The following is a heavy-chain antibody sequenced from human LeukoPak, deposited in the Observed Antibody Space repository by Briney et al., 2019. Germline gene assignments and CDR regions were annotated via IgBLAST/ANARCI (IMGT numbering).Heavy chain of an antibody. D-gene: IGHD4-17*01. CDR3: AKGTVTRPFDY. V-gene: IGHV3-43D*03. Sequence: GGSLRLSCAASGFTFDDYAMHWVRQAPGKGLEWVSLISWDGGSTYYADSVKGRFTISRDNSKNSLYLQMNSLRAEDTAVYYCAKGTVTRPFDYWGQGTLVTVSS. J-gene: IGHJ4*02. CDR2: ISWDGGST. CDR1: GFTFDDYA.